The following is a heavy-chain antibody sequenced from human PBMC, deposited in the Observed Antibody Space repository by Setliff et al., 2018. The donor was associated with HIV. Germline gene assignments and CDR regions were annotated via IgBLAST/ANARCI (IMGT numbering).Heavy chain of an antibody. CDR1: GGSISPYY. CDR3: ARDRSSGWSKDWFDT. V-gene: IGHV4-4*07. J-gene: IGHJ5*02. CDR2: IYISGST. D-gene: IGHD6-19*01. Sequence: PSETLSLTCTVSGGSISPYYWSWIRQPAGKGLEWIGHIYISGSTNYNPSLNSRVTMSVDTSKNQFSLRLTSVTAADTAMYHCARDRSSGWSKDWFDTWGQGILVTAPQ.